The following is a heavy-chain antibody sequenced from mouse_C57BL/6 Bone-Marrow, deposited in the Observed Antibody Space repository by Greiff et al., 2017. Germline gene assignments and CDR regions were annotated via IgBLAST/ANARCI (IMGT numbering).Heavy chain of an antibody. CDR3: ARGAYYSNYDAMDY. J-gene: IGHJ4*01. CDR1: GYTFTSYW. V-gene: IGHV1-50*01. Sequence: VQLQQPGAELVKPGASVKLSCKASGYTFTSYWMQWVKQRPGQGLEWIGEIDPSDSYTNYNQKFKGKATLTVDKSSSTAYMQLSSLTSEDSAVYYCARGAYYSNYDAMDYWGQGTAVTVSS. D-gene: IGHD2-5*01. CDR2: IDPSDSYT.